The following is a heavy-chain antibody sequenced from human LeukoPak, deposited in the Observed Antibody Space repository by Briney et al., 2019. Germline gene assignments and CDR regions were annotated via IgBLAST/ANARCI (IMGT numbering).Heavy chain of an antibody. CDR3: ARWTTTYLDY. D-gene: IGHD4-11*01. CDR2: INPSGGST. V-gene: IGHV1-46*01. J-gene: IGHJ4*02. CDR1: GYTFTNYY. Sequence: ASVKVSCKASGYTFTNYYIHWVRQAPGQGLEWMGIINPSGGSTNFAQKFQGRVTMTTDTSSITVYMELSSLRSEDTAVYYCARWTTTYLDYWGQGTLVTVSS.